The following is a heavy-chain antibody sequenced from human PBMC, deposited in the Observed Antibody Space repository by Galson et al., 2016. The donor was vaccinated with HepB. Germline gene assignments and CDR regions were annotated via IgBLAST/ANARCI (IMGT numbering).Heavy chain of an antibody. CDR2: IIPTFRTP. J-gene: IGHJ6*02. CDR1: GGSFSTYG. Sequence: SVKVSCKASGGSFSTYGISWVRQAPGQGLEWMGGIIPTFRTPNYAQKLQSRVTITADESTSTVYMELSRLTSEDTAVYYCARPKQDYSLYAMDVWGQGTTITVSS. V-gene: IGHV1-69*13. D-gene: IGHD3-16*01. CDR3: ARPKQDYSLYAMDV.